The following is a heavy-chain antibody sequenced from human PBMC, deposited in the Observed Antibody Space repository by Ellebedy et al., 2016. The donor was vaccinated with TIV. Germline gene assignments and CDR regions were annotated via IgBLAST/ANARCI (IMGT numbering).Heavy chain of an antibody. D-gene: IGHD5-18*01. V-gene: IGHV3-15*01. CDR2: LKSKTDGGAA. CDR1: GFTFSNAW. CDR3: TTVYRYNYDSV. J-gene: IGHJ4*02. Sequence: GESLKISCAASGFTFSNAWMNWVRQAPGKGLEWVGRLKSKTDGGAADYAAPVKGRFTISRDDSKNTLYLQMNSLKTEDTAVYCCTTVYRYNYDSVWGQGTLVTVSS.